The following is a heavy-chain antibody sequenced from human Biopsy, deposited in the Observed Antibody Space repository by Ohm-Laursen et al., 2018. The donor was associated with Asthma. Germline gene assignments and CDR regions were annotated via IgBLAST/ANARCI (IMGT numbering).Heavy chain of an antibody. V-gene: IGHV2-5*02. CDR1: RFPLSTRGVR. Sequence: TQTLTLTCTFSRFPLSTRGVRVGWSRQPPGKALDWLALMYWVDDKRYSPSLKSRLTIIKDTTKNQVVLTKTNIDPVDTATYYCAHQYSSLRGWAFDHWGQGTLVTVSS. CDR2: MYWVDDK. D-gene: IGHD6-6*01. J-gene: IGHJ5*02. CDR3: AHQYSSLRGWAFDH.